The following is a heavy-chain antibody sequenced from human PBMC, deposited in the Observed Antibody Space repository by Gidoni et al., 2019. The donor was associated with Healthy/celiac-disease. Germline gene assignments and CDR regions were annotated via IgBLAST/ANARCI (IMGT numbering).Heavy chain of an antibody. CDR2: INPSGGST. J-gene: IGHJ3*02. CDR1: GYTFTSYY. V-gene: IGHV1-46*03. D-gene: IGHD6-19*01. Sequence: QVQLVQSGAEVKKPGASVTVSCTASGYTFTSYYMHWVRQAPGQGLEWMGIINPSGGSTSYEQKFQGRVTMTRYTSTSTVYMELSSLRSEDTAVYYCARGVAVAALVAFDIWGQGTMVTVSS. CDR3: ARGVAVAALVAFDI.